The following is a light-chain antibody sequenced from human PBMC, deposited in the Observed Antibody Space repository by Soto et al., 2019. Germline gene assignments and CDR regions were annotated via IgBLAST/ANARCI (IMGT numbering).Light chain of an antibody. V-gene: IGLV9-49*01. CDR3: GADHGSGSNFV. CDR1: SGYSYDK. Sequence: QLVLTQPPSASASLGASVTLTCTLSSGYSYDKVKVDWYQQRPGKGPRFVMRVGTGGIVGSKGDGIPDRFSVLGSCLNRYLIIKNIHEEDEGDYHGGADHGSGSNFVFGGGTKLTVL. CDR2: VGTGGIVG. J-gene: IGLJ2*01.